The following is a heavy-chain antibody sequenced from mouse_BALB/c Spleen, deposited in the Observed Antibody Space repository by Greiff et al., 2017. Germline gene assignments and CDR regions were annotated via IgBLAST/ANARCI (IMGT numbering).Heavy chain of an antibody. CDR1: GYTFTSYY. J-gene: IGHJ2*01. D-gene: IGHD1-1*02. CDR2: INPSNGGT. V-gene: IGHV1S81*02. Sequence: QVQLQQSGAELVKPGASVKLSCKASGYTFTSYYMYWVKQRPGQGLEWIGEINPSNGGTNFNEKFKSKATLTVDKSSSTAYMQLSSLTSEDSAVYYCTRLVGYYFDYWGQGTTLTVSS. CDR3: TRLVGYYFDY.